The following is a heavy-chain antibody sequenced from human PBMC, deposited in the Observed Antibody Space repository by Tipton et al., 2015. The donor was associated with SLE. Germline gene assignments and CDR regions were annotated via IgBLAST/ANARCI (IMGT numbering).Heavy chain of an antibody. D-gene: IGHD4-23*01. CDR2: IYGGGST. Sequence: GSLRLSCAASGFTVRDSYMSWVRQAPGKGLEWVSVIYGGGSTYYADSVKGRFTISRDNSKNTLYLQMNSLRAEDTAVYYCARDSRCGGDSDPYYYYYGRDVLGQGTTVTVSS. CDR1: GFTVRDSY. V-gene: IGHV3-66*01. CDR3: ARDSRCGGDSDPYYYYYGRDV. J-gene: IGHJ6*02.